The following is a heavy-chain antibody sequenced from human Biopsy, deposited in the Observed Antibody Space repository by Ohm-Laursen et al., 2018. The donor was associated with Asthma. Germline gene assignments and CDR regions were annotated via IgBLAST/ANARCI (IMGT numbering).Heavy chain of an antibody. Sequence: SLRLSCTASVFVFSQRGMHWVRQGPGKGMEWVALVSPDGHNKYYEDSVTGRFTISRDNSRNRLYLQINRLTVEESAVYFCARQSGQDYGDSSGFDIWGQGTKVAVSS. CDR2: VSPDGHNK. D-gene: IGHD3-22*01. CDR1: VFVFSQRG. J-gene: IGHJ3*02. V-gene: IGHV3-30*03. CDR3: ARQSGQDYGDSSGFDI.